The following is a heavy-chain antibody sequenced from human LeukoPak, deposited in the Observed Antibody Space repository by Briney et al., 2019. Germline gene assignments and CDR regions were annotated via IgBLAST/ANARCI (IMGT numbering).Heavy chain of an antibody. Sequence: PSETLSLTCTVSGGSISSGGYYWSWIRQHPGKGLEWIGYIYYSGSTYYNPSLKSRVTISVDTSKNQFSLKLSSVTAADTAVHYCARIGITGTISSGLVDYWGQGTLVTVSS. J-gene: IGHJ4*02. CDR3: ARIGITGTISSGLVDY. CDR1: GGSISSGGYY. D-gene: IGHD1-7*01. V-gene: IGHV4-31*03. CDR2: IYYSGST.